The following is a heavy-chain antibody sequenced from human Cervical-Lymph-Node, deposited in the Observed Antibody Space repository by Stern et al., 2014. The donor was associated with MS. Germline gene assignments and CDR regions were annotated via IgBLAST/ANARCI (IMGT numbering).Heavy chain of an antibody. CDR1: GASINSYY. CDR3: ARKALSMDHYFDS. D-gene: IGHD2-2*03. Sequence: QVQLQESGPGLVKPSETLSLTCTASGASINSYYWSWIRQSPGRGLEWVGYVFHTGTTNYNPSLKSRVTISLDTSKNQFSLILRSVTAADTAVYYCARKALSMDHYFDSWGQGALVTVSS. CDR2: VFHTGTT. J-gene: IGHJ4*02. V-gene: IGHV4-59*01.